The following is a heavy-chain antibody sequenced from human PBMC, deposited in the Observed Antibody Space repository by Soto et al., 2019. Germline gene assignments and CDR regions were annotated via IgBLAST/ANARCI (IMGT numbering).Heavy chain of an antibody. D-gene: IGHD5-12*01. V-gene: IGHV3-7*03. CDR1: GFTFSSYW. CDR3: VTAVRGYNANGDL. CDR2: IKADGTEK. J-gene: IGHJ6*02. Sequence: VQLVESGGDLVQPGGSLRLSCVGSGFTFSSYWMGWVRQTPGKGLEWVATIKADGTEKYYVDSVKGRFTFSSDNAKASVYLEMNSLRAAVTAVYYCVTAVRGYNANGDLWGQGTTVSVSS.